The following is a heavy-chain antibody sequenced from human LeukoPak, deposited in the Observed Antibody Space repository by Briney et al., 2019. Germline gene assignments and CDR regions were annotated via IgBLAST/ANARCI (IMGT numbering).Heavy chain of an antibody. D-gene: IGHD6-19*01. Sequence: GGSLRLSCAASGLTFSSYAMSWVRQAPGKGLEWVSGISGGDDTTYFADSVKGRFTISRDNSKNTLYLQMNRLRAEDTAVYYCAKDKQWLVLDYWGQGTLVTVSS. CDR3: AKDKQWLVLDY. J-gene: IGHJ4*02. CDR2: ISGGDDTT. V-gene: IGHV3-23*01. CDR1: GLTFSSYA.